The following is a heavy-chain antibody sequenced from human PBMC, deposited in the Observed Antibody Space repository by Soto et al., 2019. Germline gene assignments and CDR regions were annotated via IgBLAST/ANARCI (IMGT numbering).Heavy chain of an antibody. V-gene: IGHV1-24*01. CDR3: ARANWNYLYYCCGMDV. D-gene: IGHD1-7*01. CDR2: FDPEDGET. J-gene: IGHJ6*02. CDR1: GYTLTELS. Sequence: ASVKVSCKVSGYTLTELSMHWVRQAPGKGLEWMGGFDPEDGETIYAQKFQGRVTMTEDTSTDTAYMELSSLGSEDTAVSYCARANWNYLYYCCGMDVWGQGTTVTVSS.